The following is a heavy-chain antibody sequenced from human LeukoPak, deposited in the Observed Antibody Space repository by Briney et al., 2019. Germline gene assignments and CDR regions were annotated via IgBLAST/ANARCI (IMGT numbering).Heavy chain of an antibody. D-gene: IGHD2-15*01. CDR3: VVVVVVAATPYNWFDP. Sequence: PSETLSLTCAVSGGSISSGGYSWSWIRQPPGKGLEWIGYIYHSGSTYYNPSLKSRVTISVDRSENQFSLKLSSVTAADTAVCARVVVVVVAATPYNWFDPWGQGTLVTVSS. J-gene: IGHJ5*02. V-gene: IGHV4-30-2*01. CDR2: IYHSGST. CDR1: GGSISSGGYS.